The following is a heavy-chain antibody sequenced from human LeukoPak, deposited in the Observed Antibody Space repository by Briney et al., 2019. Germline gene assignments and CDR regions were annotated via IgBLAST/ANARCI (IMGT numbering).Heavy chain of an antibody. D-gene: IGHD3-16*02. CDR3: ARGVVFIWGSYRRQTVYFDY. Sequence: SETLSLTCTVSGGSISSYYRSWIPQPPRKGLEWIGYIYYSGSTNSNPSLKSRVTTSLYTPKNQFSLRLSSVTAADTAVYYCARGVVFIWGSYRRQTVYFDYWGQGTLVTVSS. CDR2: IYYSGST. V-gene: IGHV4-59*01. CDR1: GGSISSYY. J-gene: IGHJ4*02.